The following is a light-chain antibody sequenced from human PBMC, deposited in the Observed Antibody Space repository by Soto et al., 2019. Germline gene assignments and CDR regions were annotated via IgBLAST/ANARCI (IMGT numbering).Light chain of an antibody. CDR2: DVS. J-gene: IGKJ4*01. CDR3: QQRSSSPLT. CDR1: QSVSTY. V-gene: IGKV3-11*01. Sequence: EIVLTQSPATLSLSPGERATLSCRASQSVSTYLAWYQQKPGQAPRLLIHDVSDRATGIPARFSGSGSGTDFTLTISSLEPEDFAVYYCQQRSSSPLTFGGGTKVEIK.